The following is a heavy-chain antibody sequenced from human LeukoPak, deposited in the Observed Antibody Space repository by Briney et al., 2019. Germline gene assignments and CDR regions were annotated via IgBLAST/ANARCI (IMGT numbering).Heavy chain of an antibody. CDR3: ARDYTGYSYYYMDV. V-gene: IGHV1-69*05. J-gene: IGHJ6*03. Sequence: GASVKVSCKASGGTFSSYAISWVRQAPGQGLEWMGGIIPIFGTTNYAQKFQGRLTITTDESTNAVYMQLSSLRSEDTAVYYCARDYTGYSYYYMDVWGKGTTVTVSS. D-gene: IGHD3-16*01. CDR2: IIPIFGTT. CDR1: GGTFSSYA.